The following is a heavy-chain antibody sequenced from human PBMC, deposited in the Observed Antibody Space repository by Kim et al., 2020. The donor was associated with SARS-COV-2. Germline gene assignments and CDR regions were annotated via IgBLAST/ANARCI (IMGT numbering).Heavy chain of an antibody. D-gene: IGHD3-3*01. J-gene: IGHJ6*03. Sequence: GGSLRLSCAASGFTFSSYEMNWVRQAPGKGLEWVSYISSSGGTIYYADSVKGRFTISRDNAKNSLYLQMNSLRAEDTAVYYCARDAVKGYDFWSGYYGYYYYYMDVWGKGTTVTVSS. V-gene: IGHV3-48*03. CDR2: ISSSGGTI. CDR3: ARDAVKGYDFWSGYYGYYYYYMDV. CDR1: GFTFSSYE.